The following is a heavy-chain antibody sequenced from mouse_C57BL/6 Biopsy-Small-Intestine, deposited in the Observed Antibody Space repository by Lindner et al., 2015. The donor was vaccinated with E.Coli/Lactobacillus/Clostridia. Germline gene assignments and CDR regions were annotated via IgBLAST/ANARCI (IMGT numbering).Heavy chain of an antibody. V-gene: IGHV1-80*01. D-gene: IGHD2-2*01. CDR1: GYEFSSYW. CDR3: ACYGYDVDY. Sequence: VQLQESGAELVKPGASVKISCKASGYEFSSYWVNWVKQRPGKGLEWIGQIYPGDGDTNYNGKFKGKATLTADKSSSTAYMQLRSLTSEDSAVYYCACYGYDVDYWGQGTTLTVSS. J-gene: IGHJ2*01. CDR2: IYPGDGDT.